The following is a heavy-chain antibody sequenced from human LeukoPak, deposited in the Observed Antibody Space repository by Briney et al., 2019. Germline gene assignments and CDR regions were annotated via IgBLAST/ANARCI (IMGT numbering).Heavy chain of an antibody. V-gene: IGHV3-23*01. CDR1: GFTFSSYI. D-gene: IGHD6-13*01. CDR2: ISPGGGCT. CDR3: AKALIAAAGASRGMDV. Sequence: GGYLRLSCAASGFTFSSYIMAWVRQAPGKGLEWVSSISPGGGCTYYADSVRGRFTVSRDNAENTPYVQMNSLRAEDTAVYYCAKALIAAAGASRGMDVWGQGSTVTVSS. J-gene: IGHJ6*02.